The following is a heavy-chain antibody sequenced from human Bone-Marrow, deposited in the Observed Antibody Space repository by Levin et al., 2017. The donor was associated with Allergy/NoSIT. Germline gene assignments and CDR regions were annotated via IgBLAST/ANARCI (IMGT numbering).Heavy chain of an antibody. V-gene: IGHV3-53*01. CDR1: GFTMSTNY. CDR2: IYTGGAT. D-gene: IGHD3-10*01. CDR3: ARDWPFGSGPYDAFDV. J-gene: IGHJ3*01. Sequence: GGSLRLSCTASGFTMSTNYMSWVRQAPGKGLEWVSLIYTGGATYYADSVKGRFTISRDNSKNTLFLQMNSLSAEDTAVYYCARDWPFGSGPYDAFDVWGPGTMVTVSS.